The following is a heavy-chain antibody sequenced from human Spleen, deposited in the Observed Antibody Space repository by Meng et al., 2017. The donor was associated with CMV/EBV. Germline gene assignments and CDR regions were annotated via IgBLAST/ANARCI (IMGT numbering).Heavy chain of an antibody. CDR1: GFTFSNYW. V-gene: IGHV3-74*01. CDR2: INSDGSST. CDR3: AREGSDLWSYYYTTYYHYGMDV. Sequence: GGSLRLSCAASGFTFSNYWMHWVRQAPGKGLVWVSRINSDGSSTTYADSVKGRFTISRDNAKNTLYLQMNSLRAEDTAVYYCAREGSDLWSYYYTTYYHYGMDVWGQGTTVTVSS. J-gene: IGHJ6*02. D-gene: IGHD3-3*01.